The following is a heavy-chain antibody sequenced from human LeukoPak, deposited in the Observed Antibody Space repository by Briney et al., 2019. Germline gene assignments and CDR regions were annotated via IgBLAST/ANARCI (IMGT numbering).Heavy chain of an antibody. CDR2: ISAYNGNT. Sequence: ASVTVSCKASGYTFTTYGISWVRQAPGQGLEWMGWISAYNGNTNYAQKLQGRVTMTTDTSTSTAYMELRSLTSDDTAVYYCAGTQTAWLQFPYYFDYWGQGTLVTVSS. D-gene: IGHD5-24*01. V-gene: IGHV1-18*01. CDR1: GYTFTTYG. J-gene: IGHJ4*02. CDR3: AGTQTAWLQFPYYFDY.